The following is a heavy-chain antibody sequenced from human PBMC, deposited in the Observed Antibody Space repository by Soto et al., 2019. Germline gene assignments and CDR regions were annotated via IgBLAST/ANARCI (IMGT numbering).Heavy chain of an antibody. Sequence: SETLSLTCAVYGGSFSGYYWSWIRQPPGKGLEWIGEINHSGSTNYNPSLKSRVTISVDTSKNQFSLKLSSVTAADTAVYYCARYSSSWYNAFDIWGQGTMVTVSS. V-gene: IGHV4-34*01. J-gene: IGHJ3*02. CDR1: GGSFSGYY. CDR2: INHSGST. D-gene: IGHD6-13*01. CDR3: ARYSSSWYNAFDI.